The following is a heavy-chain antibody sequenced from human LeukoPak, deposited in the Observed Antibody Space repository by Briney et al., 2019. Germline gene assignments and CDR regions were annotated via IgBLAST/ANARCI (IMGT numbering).Heavy chain of an antibody. CDR2: IYTSGST. V-gene: IGHV4-4*07. CDR1: GGSSNNYY. CDR3: ARESSNYYDTQSHDAFDI. Sequence: PSETLSLTCTVSGGSSNNYYWSWIRQSAGKGLEWIGRIYTSGSTNYNPSLKSRVSMSVDTSKNQFSLRLRSVTAADTAVYYCARESSNYYDTQSHDAFDIWGQGTMVTVSP. D-gene: IGHD3-22*01. J-gene: IGHJ3*02.